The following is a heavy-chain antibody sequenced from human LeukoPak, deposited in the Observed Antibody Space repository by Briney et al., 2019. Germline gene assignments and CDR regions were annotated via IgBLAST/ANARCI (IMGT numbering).Heavy chain of an antibody. V-gene: IGHV1-2*02. J-gene: IGHJ6*02. CDR1: GYTFTGYY. D-gene: IGHD3-10*01. CDR3: AGRITMVRGVRGLSGMDV. CDR2: INPNSGGT. Sequence: GASVKVSCKASGYTFTGYYMHWVRQAPGQGLEWMGWINPNSGGTNYAQKFQGRVTMTRDTSISTAYMELSRLRSDDTAVYYCAGRITMVRGVRGLSGMDVWGQGTTVTVSS.